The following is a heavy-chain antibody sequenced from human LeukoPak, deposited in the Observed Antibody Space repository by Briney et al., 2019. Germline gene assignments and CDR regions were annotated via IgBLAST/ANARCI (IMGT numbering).Heavy chain of an antibody. V-gene: IGHV3-23*01. D-gene: IGHD4-17*01. CDR3: AKDTGEYNFHFDY. CDR2: TRGSGGYT. J-gene: IGHJ4*02. Sequence: GGSLRLSCAASAFTFTNYAMSWVRHAPGKGLEWVSFTRGSGGYTYYADFGKGRFTLSRHNSKNTLYLQLNSLRAEDTAVYYCAKDTGEYNFHFDYRGQGILVSVSS. CDR1: AFTFTNYA.